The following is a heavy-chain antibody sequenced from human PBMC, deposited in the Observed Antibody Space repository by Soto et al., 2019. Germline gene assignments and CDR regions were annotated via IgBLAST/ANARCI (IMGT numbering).Heavy chain of an antibody. J-gene: IGHJ6*02. V-gene: IGHV5-51*01. CDR1: GYSFTSYW. CDR2: IYPGDSDT. CDR3: ARLERWPNYYYYGMDV. Sequence: GESLKISCKGSGYSFTSYWIGWVRQMPGKGLEWMGIIYPGDSDTRYSPSFQGQVTISADKSISTAYLQWSSLKASDTAMYSCARLERWPNYYYYGMDVWGQGTTVTVSS. D-gene: IGHD2-15*01.